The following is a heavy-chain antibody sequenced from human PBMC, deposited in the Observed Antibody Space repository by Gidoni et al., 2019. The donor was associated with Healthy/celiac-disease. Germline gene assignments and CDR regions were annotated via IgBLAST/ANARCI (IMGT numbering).Heavy chain of an antibody. Sequence: ELQLLVSGGGFVQPGGSLRLSCAASGFTFSSYAMSWVRQAPGKALAWVSAISGSGGSTYYADSVKGRFTISRDNSKNKLYLQMNSLRAEDTAVYYCAKDKGASTVTTGVFDYWGQGTLVTVSS. V-gene: IGHV3-23*01. CDR2: ISGSGGST. J-gene: IGHJ4*02. D-gene: IGHD4-17*01. CDR1: GFTFSSYA. CDR3: AKDKGASTVTTGVFDY.